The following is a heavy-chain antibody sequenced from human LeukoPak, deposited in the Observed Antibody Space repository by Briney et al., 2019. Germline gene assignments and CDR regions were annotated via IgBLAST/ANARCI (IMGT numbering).Heavy chain of an antibody. CDR3: ARHGSVTMIRGRLRYYYMDV. J-gene: IGHJ6*03. CDR1: GFTFSSYW. D-gene: IGHD3-10*01. V-gene: IGHV3-66*04. CDR2: IYSGDNT. Sequence: GGSLRLSCAASGFTFSSYWMSWVRQAPGKGLEWVSVIYSGDNTYYADSVKGRFTISRDNSKNTLYLQMNSLRAEDTAVYYCARHGSVTMIRGRLRYYYMDVWGKGTTVTISS.